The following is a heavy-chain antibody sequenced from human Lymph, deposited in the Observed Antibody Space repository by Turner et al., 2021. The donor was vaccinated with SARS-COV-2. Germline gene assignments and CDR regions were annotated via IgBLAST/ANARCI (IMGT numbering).Heavy chain of an antibody. D-gene: IGHD3-3*01. V-gene: IGHV3-30*18. CDR1: GFTFSSDG. CDR3: AKVRSIFGVVIGGMDV. Sequence: QVQLVESGGGVVQPGRFLRLSCAAYGFTFSSDGMHWGRQAPGKGLEWVAVRSYDGSNKDYADSVKGRFTISRDNTKKTLYLQMNSLRAEDTAVYYCAKVRSIFGVVIGGMDVWGQGTTVTVSS. J-gene: IGHJ6*02. CDR2: RSYDGSNK.